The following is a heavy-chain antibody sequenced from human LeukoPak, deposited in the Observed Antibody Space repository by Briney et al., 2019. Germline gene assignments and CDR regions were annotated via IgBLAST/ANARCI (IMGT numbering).Heavy chain of an antibody. V-gene: IGHV3-9*01. CDR1: GFTFDDYA. Sequence: GGSLRLSCAASGFTFDDYAMHWVRQAPGKGLEWVSGISWNSGSIGYVDSVKGRFTISRDNAKNSLYLQVNSLRAEDTALYYCAKGPLGYCSSTSCYPSLSYFDYWGQGTLVTVSS. J-gene: IGHJ4*02. CDR2: ISWNSGSI. D-gene: IGHD2-2*01. CDR3: AKGPLGYCSSTSCYPSLSYFDY.